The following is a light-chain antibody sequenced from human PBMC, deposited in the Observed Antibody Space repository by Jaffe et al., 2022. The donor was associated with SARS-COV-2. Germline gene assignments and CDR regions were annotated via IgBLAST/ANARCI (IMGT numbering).Light chain of an antibody. Sequence: QSALTQPASVSGSPGQSITISCTGTYSDIGGYNYVSWFQQRPGKAPKLIIYEVNNRASGVPDRFSGSKSGNTASLTISGLQTDDEADYHCSSYTTSNTPVIFGGGTKLTVL. J-gene: IGLJ2*01. CDR3: SSYTTSNTPVI. CDR1: YSDIGGYNY. V-gene: IGLV2-14*01. CDR2: EVN.